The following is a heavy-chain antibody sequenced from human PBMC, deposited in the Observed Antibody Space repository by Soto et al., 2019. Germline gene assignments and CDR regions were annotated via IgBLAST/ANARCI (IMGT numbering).Heavy chain of an antibody. CDR3: AASQYDFWSGYYGMDV. CDR1: GFTFTSSA. J-gene: IGHJ6*02. Sequence: SVKVSCKASGFTFTSSAVQWVRQARGQRLEWIGWIVVGSGNTNYAQKFQERVTITRGMSTSTAYMELSSLRSEDTAVYYCAASQYDFWSGYYGMDVWGQGTTVTVSS. D-gene: IGHD3-3*01. CDR2: IVVGSGNT. V-gene: IGHV1-58*01.